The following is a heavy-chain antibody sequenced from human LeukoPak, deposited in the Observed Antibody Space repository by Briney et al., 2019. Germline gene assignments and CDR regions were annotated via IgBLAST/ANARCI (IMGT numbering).Heavy chain of an antibody. Sequence: ASVKVSCKASGYTFTSYFMHWVRQAPGQGLDWMGIINPSGGSTSYAQKFQGRVNMTRDTSKSTVYMELSSLRSEDTAVYYCARDSADYGDYDYWGQGTLVTVSS. CDR2: INPSGGST. V-gene: IGHV1-46*01. CDR1: GYTFTSYF. CDR3: ARDSADYGDYDY. J-gene: IGHJ4*02. D-gene: IGHD4-17*01.